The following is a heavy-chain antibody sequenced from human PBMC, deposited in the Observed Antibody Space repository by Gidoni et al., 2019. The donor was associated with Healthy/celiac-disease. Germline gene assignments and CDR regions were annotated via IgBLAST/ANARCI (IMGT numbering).Heavy chain of an antibody. Sequence: EVQLVESGGGLVQPGRALRHSCAASGFTFDDYAMHWFRPAPGKGVGVVSGISWNRGSIVYADSVKGRVTISRDNAKNSLYLQIISLRAEDTAFYYCAKGDAWGQGTLVTVSS. CDR1: GFTFDDYA. V-gene: IGHV3-9*01. J-gene: IGHJ4*02. CDR3: AKGDA. CDR2: ISWNRGSI.